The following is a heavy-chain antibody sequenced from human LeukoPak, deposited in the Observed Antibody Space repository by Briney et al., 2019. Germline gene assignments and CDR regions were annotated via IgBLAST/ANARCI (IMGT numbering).Heavy chain of an antibody. Sequence: GGSLTLSCAASGFTFSSYDMHWVRHAPGKGLEWVAVIWYDGSKKYYADSVKGRFTISRDNSKNTLYLQMNSLRAEDTAVYYCARDGSSGWYWVDYWGQGTLVTVSS. J-gene: IGHJ4*02. CDR1: GFTFSSYD. V-gene: IGHV3-33*01. D-gene: IGHD6-19*01. CDR2: IWYDGSKK. CDR3: ARDGSSGWYWVDY.